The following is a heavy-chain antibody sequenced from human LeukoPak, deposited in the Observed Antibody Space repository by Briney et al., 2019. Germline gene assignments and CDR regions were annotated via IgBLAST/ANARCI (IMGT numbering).Heavy chain of an antibody. J-gene: IGHJ4*02. Sequence: ASVKVSCKASGYTFTSYDINWVRQATGQGLEWMGWMNPNSGNTGYAQKFQGRVTMTRNTSISTAYMELSSLRSEDTAVYYCARVVDTAMAYYFDYWGQGTLVTVSS. CDR2: MNPNSGNT. CDR3: ARVVDTAMAYYFDY. D-gene: IGHD5-18*01. V-gene: IGHV1-8*01. CDR1: GYTFTSYD.